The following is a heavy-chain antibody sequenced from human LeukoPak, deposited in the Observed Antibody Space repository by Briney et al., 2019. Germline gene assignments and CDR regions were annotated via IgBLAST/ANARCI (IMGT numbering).Heavy chain of an antibody. J-gene: IGHJ3*02. CDR1: GGSISSYY. Sequence: SETLSLTCTVSGGSISSYYWSWIRQPPGKGLEWIGSIYYSGSTYYNPSLKSRVTISVDTSKNQFSLKLSSVTAADTAVYYCARDHGDYGDYGSAFDIWGQGTMVTVSS. D-gene: IGHD4-17*01. V-gene: IGHV4-59*12. CDR2: IYYSGST. CDR3: ARDHGDYGDYGSAFDI.